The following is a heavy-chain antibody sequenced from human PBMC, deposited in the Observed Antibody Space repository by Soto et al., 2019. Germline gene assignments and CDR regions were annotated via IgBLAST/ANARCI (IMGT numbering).Heavy chain of an antibody. CDR3: ARGLRSAKDPFDY. CDR1: GGSISSGGYY. CDR2: IYYSGST. J-gene: IGHJ4*02. V-gene: IGHV4-31*03. Sequence: QVQLQESGPGLVKPSQTLSLTCTVSGGSISSGGYYWSWIRQHPGKGLEWIGHIYYSGSTYYTPSLKSRVTISVETSKNQFSLKLSSVTAADTAVYYWARGLRSAKDPFDYWGQGTLVTVSS.